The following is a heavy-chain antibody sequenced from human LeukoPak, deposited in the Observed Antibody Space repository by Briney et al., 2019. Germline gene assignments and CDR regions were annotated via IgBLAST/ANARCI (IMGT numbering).Heavy chain of an antibody. CDR3: AREAYYYGSGNLRYDY. J-gene: IGHJ4*02. V-gene: IGHV4-4*07. Sequence: SETLSLTCTVSGNSISSYYWSWIRQPAGKGLEWIGRIHTSGSTNYNPSLKSRVTMSVDTSKNQFSLKLSSVTAADTAVYYCAREAYYYGSGNLRYDYWGQGTLVTVSS. CDR2: IHTSGST. CDR1: GNSISSYY. D-gene: IGHD3-10*01.